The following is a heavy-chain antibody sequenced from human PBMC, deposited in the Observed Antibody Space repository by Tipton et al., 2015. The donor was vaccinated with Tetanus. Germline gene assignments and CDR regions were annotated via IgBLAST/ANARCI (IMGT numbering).Heavy chain of an antibody. CDR1: GGSVSDGIYY. V-gene: IGHV4-61*01. CDR2: VYASGST. Sequence: TLSLTCTVSGGSVSDGIYYWNWIRQPPGKAPEWIGHVYASGSTNYNPSLKSRVTISLDTSKSQLSLKMRSVTAADTAVYYCARFYCGGDCYSPYHYGADVWGRGTTVTVSS. J-gene: IGHJ6*02. D-gene: IGHD2-21*02. CDR3: ARFYCGGDCYSPYHYGADV.